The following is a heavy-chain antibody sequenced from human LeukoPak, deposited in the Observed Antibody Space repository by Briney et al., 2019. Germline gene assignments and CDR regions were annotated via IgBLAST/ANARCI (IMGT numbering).Heavy chain of an antibody. Sequence: GGTLRLSCAASGFTFSSYGMSWVRQAPGKGLEWVSAISGSGGSTYYADSVKGRFTISRDNSKNTLYLQMNSLRAEDTAVYYCAKDQRYFDWLGDYWGQGTLVTVSS. CDR2: ISGSGGST. J-gene: IGHJ4*02. V-gene: IGHV3-23*01. D-gene: IGHD3-9*01. CDR3: AKDQRYFDWLGDY. CDR1: GFTFSSYG.